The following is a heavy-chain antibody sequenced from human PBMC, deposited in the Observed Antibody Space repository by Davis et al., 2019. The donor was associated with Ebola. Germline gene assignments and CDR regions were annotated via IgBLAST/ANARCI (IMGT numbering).Heavy chain of an antibody. J-gene: IGHJ6*02. CDR2: ISYDGSNK. CDR1: GFTFSSYG. CDR3: AKDDGGGSYYSPYYYGMDV. D-gene: IGHD1-26*01. V-gene: IGHV3-30*18. Sequence: PGGSLRLSCAASGFTFSSYGMHWVRQAPGKGLEWVAVISYDGSNKYYADSVKGRFTISRDNSKNTLYLQMNSLRAEDTAVYYCAKDDGGGSYYSPYYYGMDVWGQGTTVTVSS.